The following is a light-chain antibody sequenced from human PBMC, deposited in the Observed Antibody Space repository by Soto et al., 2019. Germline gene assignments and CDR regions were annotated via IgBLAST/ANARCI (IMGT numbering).Light chain of an antibody. Sequence: EIVLTQSPGTLSLSPGERATLSCMASQSISSYLAWYQQKPGQAPRLLIYGASTRATGIPARFSGSGSGTEFTLTISSLQSEDFAVYYCQQYNNWPPGTFGQGTKVDIK. CDR2: GAS. V-gene: IGKV3-15*01. CDR3: QQYNNWPPGT. J-gene: IGKJ1*01. CDR1: QSISSY.